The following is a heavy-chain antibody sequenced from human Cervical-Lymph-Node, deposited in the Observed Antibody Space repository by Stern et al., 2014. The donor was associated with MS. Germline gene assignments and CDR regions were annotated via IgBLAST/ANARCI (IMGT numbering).Heavy chain of an antibody. Sequence: DQLVESGAAVKKPGASVKVSCRSSGSTFTGYYIHWVRQAPGQGLERMGWINPNTGGTNYAQKFQDRVTMTTDTSISTAYMELSRLRPDDTAVYYCAKLSHGSGRDSWGQGTLVTVSS. D-gene: IGHD3-10*01. CDR2: INPNTGGT. CDR1: GSTFTGYY. J-gene: IGHJ4*02. V-gene: IGHV1-2*02. CDR3: AKLSHGSGRDS.